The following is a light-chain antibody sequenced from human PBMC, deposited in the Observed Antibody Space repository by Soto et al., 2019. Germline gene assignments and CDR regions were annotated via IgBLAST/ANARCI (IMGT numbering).Light chain of an antibody. V-gene: IGLV2-14*03. CDR2: DVS. CDR1: RSEVGAFNY. J-gene: IGLJ1*01. Sequence: QSALTQPASVSGSPGQSIAISCPGTRSEVGAFNYVSWYQQHPGKAPKFMIFDVSSRPSGVSDRFSGSKSGNTASLTISGLQTEDEADYYCASYTTSSTYVFGTGTKSPS. CDR3: ASYTTSSTYV.